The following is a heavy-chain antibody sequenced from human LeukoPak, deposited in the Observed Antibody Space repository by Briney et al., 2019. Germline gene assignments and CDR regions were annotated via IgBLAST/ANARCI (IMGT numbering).Heavy chain of an antibody. V-gene: IGHV3-74*01. J-gene: IGHJ4*02. CDR2: IDRDGSKI. CDR3: ARGIPYFDY. Sequence: SGGSLRLSCAVSGFTFSSYWMHWVRQAPGKGLVWVSRIDRDGSKINYADSVKGRFTISRDNSKNTLYLLMNSLRAEDTAVYYCARGIPYFDYWGQGTLVTVSS. CDR1: GFTFSSYW.